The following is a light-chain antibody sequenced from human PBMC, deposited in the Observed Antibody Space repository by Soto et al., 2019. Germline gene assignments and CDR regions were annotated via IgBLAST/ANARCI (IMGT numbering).Light chain of an antibody. CDR3: QRYNSYPWT. CDR1: QSISSW. Sequence: DIQMTKSPSTLSASVGDRVTITCRASQSISSWLAWYQQKPGKAPKLLIYKASSLEGGVPSRFSGSGSGTEFPLTISSLQPDDFATYYCQRYNSYPWTFGQGTKVEIK. J-gene: IGKJ1*01. CDR2: KAS. V-gene: IGKV1-5*03.